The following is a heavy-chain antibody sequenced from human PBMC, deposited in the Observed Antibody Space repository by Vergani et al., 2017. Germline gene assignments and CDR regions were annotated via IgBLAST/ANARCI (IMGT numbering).Heavy chain of an antibody. D-gene: IGHD3-22*01. Sequence: EVQLLQSGGGVIQPGGSVRLSCAASGFTFSACPMTWVRQAPGKWLEWVSAISARYPSTYYADSVKGRFTISRDNSKNMLYLQMNSLRAEDTAVYYCARLSYDTTPYLQGGYDCWGQGTLVSVSS. CDR3: ARLSYDTTPYLQGGYDC. J-gene: IGHJ4*02. V-gene: IGHV3-23*01. CDR2: ISARYPST. CDR1: GFTFSACP.